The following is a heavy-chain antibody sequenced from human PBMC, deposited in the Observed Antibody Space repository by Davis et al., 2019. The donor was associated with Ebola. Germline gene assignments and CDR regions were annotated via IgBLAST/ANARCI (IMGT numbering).Heavy chain of an antibody. CDR3: ARHGCSGGGCYDENFDY. CDR2: IYPGDSDT. V-gene: IGHV5-51*01. Sequence: GESLKISCKGSGYSFSNYWIGWVRQMPGKGLEWLGIIYPGDSDTRYSPSFRGQVTISADKSINTAYLQWSSLKASDTATYYCARHGCSGGGCYDENFDYWGQGTLVTVSS. D-gene: IGHD2-15*01. CDR1: GYSFSNYW. J-gene: IGHJ4*02.